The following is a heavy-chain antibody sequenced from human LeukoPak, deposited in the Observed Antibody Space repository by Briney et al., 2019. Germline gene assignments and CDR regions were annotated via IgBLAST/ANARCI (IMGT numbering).Heavy chain of an antibody. Sequence: GGSLRLSCAASGFTFSSYAMSWVRQAPGKGLEWVSAISGSGGSTYYADSVKGRFTISRDNSKNTLYLQMNSLRADDTAVYYCAGKVQLWLTAGYYGMDVWGQGTTVTVSS. CDR2: ISGSGGST. CDR1: GFTFSSYA. CDR3: AGKVQLWLTAGYYGMDV. D-gene: IGHD5-18*01. V-gene: IGHV3-23*01. J-gene: IGHJ6*02.